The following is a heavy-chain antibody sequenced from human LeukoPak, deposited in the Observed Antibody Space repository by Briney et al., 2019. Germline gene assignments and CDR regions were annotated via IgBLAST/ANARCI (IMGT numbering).Heavy chain of an antibody. CDR1: GGSISSGSYY. CDR3: ARDYTGSYYYYYMDV. V-gene: IGHV4-61*02. D-gene: IGHD2-8*02. J-gene: IGHJ6*03. Sequence: SQTLSLTCTVSGGSISSGSYYWSWIRQPAGKGLEWIRRIYTSGSTNYNPSLKSRVTISVDTSKNQFSLKLSSVTAADTAVYYCARDYTGSYYYYYMDVWGKGTTVTVSS. CDR2: IYTSGST.